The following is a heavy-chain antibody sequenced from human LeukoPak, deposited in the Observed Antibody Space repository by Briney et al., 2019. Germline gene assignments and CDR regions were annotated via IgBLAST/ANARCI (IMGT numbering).Heavy chain of an antibody. CDR2: IYYSGST. Sequence: PSETLSLTCTVSGGSISSYYWSWIRQPPGKGLEWIGYIYYSGSTNYNPSLKSRVTISVDTSKNQFSLKLSSVTAADTAVYYCARAHGAGHQFQPFDPWGQGTLVTVSS. J-gene: IGHJ5*02. V-gene: IGHV4-59*01. D-gene: IGHD1-26*01. CDR3: ARAHGAGHQFQPFDP. CDR1: GGSISSYY.